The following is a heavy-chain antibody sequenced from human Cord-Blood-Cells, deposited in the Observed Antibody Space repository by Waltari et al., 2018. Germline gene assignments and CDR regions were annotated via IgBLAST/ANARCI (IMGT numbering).Heavy chain of an antibody. D-gene: IGHD5-12*01. J-gene: IGHJ6*02. CDR3: ARDLRYSGYDYYYYGMDV. CDR2: INPSGGST. CDR1: GYTFTSYY. Sequence: QVQLVQSGAEVKKPGASVKVSCKASGYTFTSYYMHWVRTAPGQGLEWMGIINPSGGSTSYAQKFQGRVTMTRDTSTSTVYMELSSLRSEDTAVYYCARDLRYSGYDYYYYGMDVWGQGTTVTVSS. V-gene: IGHV1-46*01.